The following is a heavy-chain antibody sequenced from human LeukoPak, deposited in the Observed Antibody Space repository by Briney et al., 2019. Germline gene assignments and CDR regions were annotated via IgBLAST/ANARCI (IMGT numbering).Heavy chain of an antibody. Sequence: GGSLRLSCVVSGFTLSSDWMSWVRQAPGKGLEWVANIKKGGIEKYYVESVKGRFTISRDNTKNTLYLQMNSLRAEDTAVYYCAKGGYSSGWYNINWFDPWGQGTLVTVSS. V-gene: IGHV3-7*03. CDR1: GFTLSSDW. D-gene: IGHD6-19*01. CDR2: IKKGGIEK. CDR3: AKGGYSSGWYNINWFDP. J-gene: IGHJ5*02.